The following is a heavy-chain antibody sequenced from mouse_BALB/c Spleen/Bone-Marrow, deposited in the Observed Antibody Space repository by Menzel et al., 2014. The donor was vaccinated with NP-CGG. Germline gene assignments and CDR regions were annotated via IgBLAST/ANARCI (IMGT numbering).Heavy chain of an antibody. V-gene: IGHV1S56*01. J-gene: IGHJ3*01. D-gene: IGHD4-1*01. CDR3: ARGGSANWEGFAY. CDR2: IYPGNVDT. CDR1: GYTFTSYY. Sequence: LEESGPELVKPGASVRISCKASGYTFTSYYIHWVKRRPGQGLEWIGWIYPGNVDTKYNEKFKGKATLTADKSSSTAYMQLSSLTSEDSAVYFCARGGSANWEGFAYWGQGTLVTVSA.